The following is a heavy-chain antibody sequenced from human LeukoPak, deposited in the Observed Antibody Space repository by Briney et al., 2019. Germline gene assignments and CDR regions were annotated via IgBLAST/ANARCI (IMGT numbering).Heavy chain of an antibody. CDR3: ARDRYGSGPNPLRH. Sequence: GGSLRLSCAASGFTFDDYGMSWVRQAPGKGLEWVSGINWNGGSTGYADSVKGRFTISRDNAKNSLYLQMNSLRAEDTAVYYCARDRYGSGPNPLRHWGQGTLVTVSS. V-gene: IGHV3-20*04. D-gene: IGHD3-10*01. J-gene: IGHJ1*01. CDR2: INWNGGST. CDR1: GFTFDDYG.